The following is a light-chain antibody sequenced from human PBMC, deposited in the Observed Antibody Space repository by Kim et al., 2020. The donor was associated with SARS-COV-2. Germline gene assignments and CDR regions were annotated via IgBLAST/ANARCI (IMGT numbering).Light chain of an antibody. V-gene: IGLV3-19*01. J-gene: IGLJ2*01. Sequence: GQTGRSTSQGDSVSSYYASWYQQKPGQAPVLVIYGKNNRPSGIPDRFSGSSSGNTASLTITGAQAEDEADYYCNSRDSSGNHLDVVFGGGSQLTVL. CDR1: SVSSYY. CDR2: GKN. CDR3: NSRDSSGNHLDVV.